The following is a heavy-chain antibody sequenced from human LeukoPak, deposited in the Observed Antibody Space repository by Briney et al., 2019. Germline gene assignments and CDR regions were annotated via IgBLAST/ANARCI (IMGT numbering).Heavy chain of an antibody. CDR2: INPNSGGT. D-gene: IGHD4-17*01. J-gene: IGHJ5*02. CDR1: GYTFTGYY. CDR3: ARDYHDYGDYNWFDP. V-gene: IGHV1-2*02. Sequence: ASVKVSCKASGYTFTGYYMHWVRQAPGQGLEWMGWINPNSGGTNYAQKFQGRVTMTRDTSISTAYTELSRLRSDDTAVYYCARDYHDYGDYNWFDPWGQGTLVTVSS.